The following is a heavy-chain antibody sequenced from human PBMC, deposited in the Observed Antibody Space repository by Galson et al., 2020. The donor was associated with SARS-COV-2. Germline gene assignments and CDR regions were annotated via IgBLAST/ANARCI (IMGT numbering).Heavy chain of an antibody. V-gene: IGHV3-30*10. CDR3: AREGYSSNSRSYWLDP. Sequence: GGSLRLSCAASEFTFSNYAMYWVRQAPGKGLEWVAFISYDGTNKYYTDSVTGRFTISRDNHKNTLYLQMNSLRIDDTAVYYCAREGYSSNSRSYWLDPWGQGTPVTVSS. CDR2: ISYDGTNK. CDR1: EFTFSNYA. J-gene: IGHJ5*02. D-gene: IGHD6-13*01.